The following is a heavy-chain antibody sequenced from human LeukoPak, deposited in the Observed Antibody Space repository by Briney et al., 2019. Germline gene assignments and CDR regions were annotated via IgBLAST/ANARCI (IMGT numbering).Heavy chain of an antibody. CDR3: AREGSSSPKLGTSSYNWFDP. Sequence: SQTLSLTCTVSGGSISSGSYYWSWIRQPAGKGLEWIGRIYTSGSTNYNPSLKSRVTISVDTSKNQFSLKLSSVTAADTAVYYCAREGSSSPKLGTSSYNWFDPWGQGTLVTVSS. CDR1: GGSISSGSYY. CDR2: IYTSGST. D-gene: IGHD6-13*01. J-gene: IGHJ5*02. V-gene: IGHV4-61*02.